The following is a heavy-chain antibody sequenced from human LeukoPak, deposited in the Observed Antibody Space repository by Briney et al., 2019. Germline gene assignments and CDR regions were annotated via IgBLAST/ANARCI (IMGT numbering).Heavy chain of an antibody. J-gene: IGHJ3*02. V-gene: IGHV4-34*01. Sequence: SETLSLTCAVYGGSFSGYYWSWIRQPPGKGLEWIGEINHSGSTNYNPSLKSRVTISVDTSKNQFSLKLGSVTAADTAVYYCARGQYIAGTAFDIWGQGTMVTVSS. CDR3: ARGQYIAGTAFDI. CDR2: INHSGST. D-gene: IGHD1-20*01. CDR1: GGSFSGYY.